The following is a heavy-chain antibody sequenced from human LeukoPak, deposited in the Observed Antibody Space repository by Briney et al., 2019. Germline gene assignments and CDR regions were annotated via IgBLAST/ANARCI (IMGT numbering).Heavy chain of an antibody. CDR1: GYTFTSYW. J-gene: IGHJ5*02. CDR2: IYPGDSDT. CDR3: ARLEVYSSSYSPFDP. V-gene: IGHV5-51*01. D-gene: IGHD6-6*01. Sequence: GESLQISCKGSGYTFTSYWIGWVRQMPGKGLEWMGIIYPGDSDTRYSPSFQGQVTISADKSISTAYLQWSSLKASDTAMYYCARLEVYSSSYSPFDPWGQGTLVTVSS.